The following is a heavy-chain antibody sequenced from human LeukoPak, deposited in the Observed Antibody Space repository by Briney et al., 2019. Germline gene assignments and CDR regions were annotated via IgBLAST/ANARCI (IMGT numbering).Heavy chain of an antibody. J-gene: IGHJ6*03. CDR3: ARVGPGGHMDV. CDR1: GGSISSYY. D-gene: IGHD3-10*01. CDR2: IYYSGST. V-gene: IGHV4-59*01. Sequence: SETLSLTCTVSGGSISSYYWNWIRQPPGKGLEWIGYIYYSGSTNSNPSLKSRVTISVDTSKNQFSLNLSSVTAADTAVYYCARVGPGGHMDVWGKGTTVTVSS.